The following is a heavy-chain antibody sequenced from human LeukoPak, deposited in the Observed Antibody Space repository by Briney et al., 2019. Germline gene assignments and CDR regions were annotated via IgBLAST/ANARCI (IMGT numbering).Heavy chain of an antibody. CDR3: ARAVRGVDINWFDP. Sequence: ETLSLTCTVSGGSISNSSYYWGWIRQPPGKGLEWIGSIYYSGITYYDPSLKSRVTISVHTSKNQFSLKLSSVTAADTAVYYCARAVRGVDINWFDPWGQGTLVTVSS. D-gene: IGHD3-10*01. CDR2: IYYSGIT. V-gene: IGHV4-39*07. CDR1: GGSISNSSYY. J-gene: IGHJ5*02.